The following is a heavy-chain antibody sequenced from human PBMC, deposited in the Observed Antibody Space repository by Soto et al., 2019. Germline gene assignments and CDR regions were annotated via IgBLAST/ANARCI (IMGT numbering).Heavy chain of an antibody. V-gene: IGHV3-33*01. J-gene: IGHJ6*02. CDR1: GFTFSSYG. D-gene: IGHD6-19*01. CDR3: ARGLAGRGYYYYGMDV. Sequence: QVQLVESGGGVVQPGRSLRLSCAASGFTFSSYGMHWVRQAPGKGLEWVAGIWYDGSNKYYAESVKGRFTISRDNSKNTLYLQMNSLRAEDTAVYYCARGLAGRGYYYYGMDVWGPGTTVTVSS. CDR2: IWYDGSNK.